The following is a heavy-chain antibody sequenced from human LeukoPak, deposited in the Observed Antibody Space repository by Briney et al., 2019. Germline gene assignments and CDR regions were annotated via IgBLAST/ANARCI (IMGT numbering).Heavy chain of an antibody. J-gene: IGHJ4*02. CDR2: IIPILGIA. V-gene: IGHV1-69*04. D-gene: IGHD3-3*01. CDR3: ARARRDSGFYKVDY. Sequence: ASVKVSCKASGGTFSSYAISWVRQAPGQGLEWMGRIIPILGIANYAQKFQGRVTITADKSTSTAYMELSSLRSEDTAVYYCARARRDSGFYKVDYWGQGTLVTVSS. CDR1: GGTFSSYA.